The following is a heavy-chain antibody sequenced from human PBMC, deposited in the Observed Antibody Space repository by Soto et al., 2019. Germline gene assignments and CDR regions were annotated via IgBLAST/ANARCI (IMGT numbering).Heavy chain of an antibody. Sequence: GGSLRLSCAASGFTYSTYTMHWVRQAPGKGLEWVAVISYDGNNKFYADSVKGRFTISRDSTKNTLYLQMNSLRAEDTAVYYCARPIYLDSSGDYWYYFDHWGQGTLVTVS. D-gene: IGHD3-22*01. CDR1: GFTYSTYT. CDR3: ARPIYLDSSGDYWYYFDH. CDR2: ISYDGNNK. J-gene: IGHJ4*02. V-gene: IGHV3-30-3*01.